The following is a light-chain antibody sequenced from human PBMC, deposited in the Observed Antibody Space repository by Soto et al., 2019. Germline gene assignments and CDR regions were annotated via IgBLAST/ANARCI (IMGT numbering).Light chain of an antibody. CDR3: ISYTSRATLV. V-gene: IGLV2-14*03. Sequence: QSALTQPASVSGSPGQSITISCTGTSNDVGGYDYVTWYQHHPGKAPKLMLYDVSNRPSGISDRFSASKSGNTASLTISGVQAEDEAHYYCISYTSRATLVFGGGTKLTVL. CDR2: DVS. J-gene: IGLJ2*01. CDR1: SNDVGGYDY.